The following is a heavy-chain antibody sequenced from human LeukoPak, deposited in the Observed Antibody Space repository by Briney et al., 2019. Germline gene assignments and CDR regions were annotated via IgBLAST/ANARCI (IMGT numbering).Heavy chain of an antibody. CDR1: GYTFTSYG. V-gene: IGHV1-18*01. Sequence: ASVKVSCKASGYTFTSYGISWVRQAPGQGLEWMGWISAYNGNTSYAQKLQGRVTMTTDTSTSTAYMELRSLRSDDTAVYYCAREYGSGSYPYYMDVWGKGTTVTISS. CDR2: ISAYNGNT. CDR3: AREYGSGSYPYYMDV. D-gene: IGHD3-10*01. J-gene: IGHJ6*03.